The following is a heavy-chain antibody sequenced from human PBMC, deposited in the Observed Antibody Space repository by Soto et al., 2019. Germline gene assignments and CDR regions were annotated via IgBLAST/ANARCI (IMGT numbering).Heavy chain of an antibody. Sequence: EVQLVESGGVVVQPGGSLRLSCAASGFTFDDYTMHWVRQAPGKGLEWVSLISWDGGSTYYADSVKGRFTISRDNSKNSLYQQMNSLRTEDTALYYCAQDHHGGPPDYWGQGTLVTVSS. J-gene: IGHJ4*02. CDR3: AQDHHGGPPDY. D-gene: IGHD4-17*01. CDR1: GFTFDDYT. V-gene: IGHV3-43*01. CDR2: ISWDGGST.